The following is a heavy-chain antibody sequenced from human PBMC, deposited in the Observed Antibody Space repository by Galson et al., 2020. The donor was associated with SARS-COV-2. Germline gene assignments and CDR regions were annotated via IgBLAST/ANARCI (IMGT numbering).Heavy chain of an antibody. CDR1: GGSISSSSYY. D-gene: IGHD3-10*01. CDR3: ARLNYGSGSYWWFDP. CDR2: IYYSGST. Sequence: SETLSLTCTVSGGSISSSSYYWGWIRQPPGKGLEWIGSIYYSGSTYYNPSLKSRVTISVDTSKNQFSLKLSSVTAADTAVYYCARLNYGSGSYWWFDPWGQGTLVTVSS. V-gene: IGHV4-39*07. J-gene: IGHJ5*02.